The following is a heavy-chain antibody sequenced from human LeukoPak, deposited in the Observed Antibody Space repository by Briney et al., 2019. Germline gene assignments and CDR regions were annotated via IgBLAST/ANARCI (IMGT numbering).Heavy chain of an antibody. CDR3: AKDVDPFGSGSYVEGFDY. Sequence: GGSLRLSCAAYGFTFSSYAMSWVRQAPGKGLEWVSAISGSGGSTYYADSVKGRFTISRDNSKNTLYLQMNSLRAEDTAVYYCAKDVDPFGSGSYVEGFDYWGQGTLVTVSS. CDR2: ISGSGGST. D-gene: IGHD3-10*01. J-gene: IGHJ4*02. V-gene: IGHV3-23*01. CDR1: GFTFSSYA.